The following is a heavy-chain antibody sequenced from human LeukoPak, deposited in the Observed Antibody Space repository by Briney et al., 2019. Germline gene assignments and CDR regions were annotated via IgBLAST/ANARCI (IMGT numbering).Heavy chain of an antibody. J-gene: IGHJ5*02. D-gene: IGHD2-21*02. Sequence: ASVKVSCKASGYAFTDYYMHWVRQAPGQGLEWMGWINPKSGDTKYAQKFQGRVTMTRDTSINTAYLELSSLRSDDTAVYYCASGHRGDSGYNWFDAWGQGTLVTVSS. CDR1: GYAFTDYY. V-gene: IGHV1-2*02. CDR3: ASGHRGDSGYNWFDA. CDR2: INPKSGDT.